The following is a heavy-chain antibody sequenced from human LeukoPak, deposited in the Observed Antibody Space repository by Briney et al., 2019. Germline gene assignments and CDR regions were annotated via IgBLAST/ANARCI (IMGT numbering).Heavy chain of an antibody. J-gene: IGHJ4*02. CDR2: ISSSSSYI. CDR1: GFSFSSYS. CDR3: ARAKDTAMVFDY. Sequence: GGSLRLSCAASGFSFSSYSMNWVRQAPGKGLEWVSSISSSSSYIYYADSVKGRFTISRDNAKNSLYLQMNSLRAEDTAVYYCARAKDTAMVFDYWGQGTLVTVSS. V-gene: IGHV3-21*01. D-gene: IGHD5-18*01.